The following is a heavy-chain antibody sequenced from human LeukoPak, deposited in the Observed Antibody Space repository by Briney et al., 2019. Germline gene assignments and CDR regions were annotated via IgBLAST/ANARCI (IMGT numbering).Heavy chain of an antibody. V-gene: IGHV4-39*01. D-gene: IGHD3-10*01. CDR3: ARAYGSDPAYFDY. CDR1: GGSISSSSYY. J-gene: IGHJ4*02. Sequence: KTSETLSLTCTVSGGSISSSSYYWGWIRQPPGKGLEWIGSIYYSGSTYYNPSLRSRVTISVDTSKNQFSLKLSSVTAADTAVYYCARAYGSDPAYFDYWGQGTLVTVSS. CDR2: IYYSGST.